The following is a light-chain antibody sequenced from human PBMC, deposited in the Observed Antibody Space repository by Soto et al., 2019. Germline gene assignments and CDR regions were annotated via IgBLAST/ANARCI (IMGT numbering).Light chain of an antibody. CDR2: LNSDGSH. V-gene: IGLV4-69*01. J-gene: IGLJ2*01. Sequence: QLVLTQSPSASASLGASVKLTCTLSSRHSHYVIAWHQQQPEKGPRYLMKLNSDGSHRKGDSIHDRFSDSSSGAERYLSISSLQSEDESNYYCQTWNTGIRVFGGGTKLTVL. CDR1: SRHSHYV. CDR3: QTWNTGIRV.